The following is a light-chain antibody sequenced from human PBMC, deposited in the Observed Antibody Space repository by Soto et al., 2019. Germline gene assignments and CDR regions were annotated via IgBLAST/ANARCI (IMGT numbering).Light chain of an antibody. CDR3: SSYTTSAPHV. V-gene: IGLV2-14*01. CDR1: SSDVGAYNF. J-gene: IGLJ7*01. CDR2: EVT. Sequence: QSVLTQSSSVTGSPGQAITISCTGTSSDVGAYNFVSWYQHHPGRAPKLIIYEVTVRPSGVSNRFSGSKSGNTASLTISGLQAEDEADYYCSSYTTSAPHVFGSGTQLTVL.